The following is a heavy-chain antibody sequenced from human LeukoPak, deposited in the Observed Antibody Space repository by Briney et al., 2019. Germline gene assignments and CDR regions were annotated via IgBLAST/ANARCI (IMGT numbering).Heavy chain of an antibody. CDR2: IIPILGIA. Sequence: GASVKVSCKASGGTFSSYAISWVRQAPGQGLEWMGRIIPILGIANYAQKFQGRVTITADKSTSTAYMELSRLRSDDTAVYYCARGGYSYGYWWFDPWGQGTLVTVSS. V-gene: IGHV1-69*04. J-gene: IGHJ5*02. CDR1: GGTFSSYA. D-gene: IGHD5-18*01. CDR3: ARGGYSYGYWWFDP.